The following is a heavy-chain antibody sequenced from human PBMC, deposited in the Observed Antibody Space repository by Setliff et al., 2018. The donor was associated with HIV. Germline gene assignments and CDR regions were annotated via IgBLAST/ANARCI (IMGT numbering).Heavy chain of an antibody. V-gene: IGHV1-18*01. CDR1: GYTFTSYG. J-gene: IGHJ3*02. CDR3: ARGLYSSSSRGAFDI. CDR2: ISAYNGNT. D-gene: IGHD6-6*01. Sequence: ASVKVSCKVSGYTFTSYGITWMRQAPGQGLEWMGWISAYNGNTDYAQKVQGRVTMTTDTSTSTAYMELRSLRSDDTAVYYCARGLYSSSSRGAFDIWGQGTMVTVSS.